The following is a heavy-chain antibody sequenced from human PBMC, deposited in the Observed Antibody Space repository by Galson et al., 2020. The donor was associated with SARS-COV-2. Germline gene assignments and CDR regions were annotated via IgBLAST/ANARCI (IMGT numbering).Heavy chain of an antibody. CDR2: FIPIFGTA. CDR3: AFTLGSCTTTSCPLAKYFYMDV. Sequence: ASVKVSCKASGGTFSDYGFSWVRQAPGQGLEWMGGFIPIFGTASYAQKFQGRVTITTDESTSTAYMELSSLRYEDTAVYYCAFTLGSCTTTSCPLAKYFYMDVWDKGTTVTVSS. V-gene: IGHV1-69*05. D-gene: IGHD2-2*01. CDR1: GGTFSDYG. J-gene: IGHJ6*03.